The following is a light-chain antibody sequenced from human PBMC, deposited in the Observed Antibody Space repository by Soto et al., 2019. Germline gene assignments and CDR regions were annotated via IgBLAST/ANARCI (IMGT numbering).Light chain of an antibody. J-gene: IGLJ2*01. CDR1: FSNIGNNY. CDR2: ESD. CDR3: GTWDSSLSGYVV. V-gene: IGLV1-51*02. Sequence: QPVLTQPPSVSAAPGQRVTISCSGSFSNIGNNYVSWYQQVPGTAPKLLIYESDKRPSGVPDRFSGSKSGTSATLGITGLQTGDEADYYCGTWDSSLSGYVVFGGGTKVTVL.